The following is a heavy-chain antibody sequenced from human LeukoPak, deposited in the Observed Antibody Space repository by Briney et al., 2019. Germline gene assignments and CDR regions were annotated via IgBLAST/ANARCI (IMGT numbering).Heavy chain of an antibody. CDR3: AREHTAYDSSGGDAFDI. CDR2: ISYDGSNK. D-gene: IGHD3-22*01. Sequence: GGSLRLSCAASGFTFSSYAMHWVRQAPGKGLEWVAVISYDGSNKYYADSVKGRFTISRDNSKNTLYLQMNSLRAEDTAVYYCAREHTAYDSSGGDAFDIWGQGTMVTVSS. V-gene: IGHV3-30-3*01. CDR1: GFTFSSYA. J-gene: IGHJ3*02.